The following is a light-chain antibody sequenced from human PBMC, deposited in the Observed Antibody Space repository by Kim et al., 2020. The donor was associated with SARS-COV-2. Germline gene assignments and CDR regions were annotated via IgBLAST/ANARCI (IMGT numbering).Light chain of an antibody. Sequence: EIGLTQSPATLSVSPGERVTLSCTASQSVSDNLAWYQQRPGQAPRLVIYGTSTRTTGVPARFSGSGSGTDFTLTISSLQSEDFAVYYCQHYNNSPPYTFGRGTKLEI. V-gene: IGKV3-15*01. J-gene: IGKJ2*01. CDR3: QHYNNSPPYT. CDR2: GTS. CDR1: QSVSDN.